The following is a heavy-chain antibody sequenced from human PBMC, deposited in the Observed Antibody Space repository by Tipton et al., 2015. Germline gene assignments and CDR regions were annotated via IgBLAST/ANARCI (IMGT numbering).Heavy chain of an antibody. V-gene: IGHV4-4*02. CDR2: IYHEGST. D-gene: IGHD2-15*01. CDR3: ARSRGASNSGGLAGY. Sequence: GSLRLSCAVSGGSIISSNWWSWVRQPPGKGLEWIGEIYHEGSTNYNPSLKSRVTISVSESKKQFSLNLTSVTAADTAVYYCARSRGASNSGGLAGYWGQGTLVTVSS. CDR1: GGSIISSNW. J-gene: IGHJ4*02.